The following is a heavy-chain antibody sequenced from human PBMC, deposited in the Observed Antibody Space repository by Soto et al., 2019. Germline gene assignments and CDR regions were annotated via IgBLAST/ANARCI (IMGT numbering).Heavy chain of an antibody. D-gene: IGHD7-27*01. CDR3: ARHSWELRKTFDY. CDR2: IYYAGSS. Sequence: SETLSLTCTVSGGSINNYYWSWIRQSPGDGLEWIGSIYYAGSSNYNPSLNSRVTISLDTSKNHFSLKVTSVTAADTAVYYCARHSWELRKTFDYWGQGTLVTVSS. V-gene: IGHV4-59*08. CDR1: GGSINNYY. J-gene: IGHJ4*01.